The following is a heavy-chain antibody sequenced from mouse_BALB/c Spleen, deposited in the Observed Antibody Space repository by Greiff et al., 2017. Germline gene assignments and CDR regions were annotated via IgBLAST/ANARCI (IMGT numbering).Heavy chain of an antibody. CDR3: ARWKGNYAYAMDY. Sequence: QVQLQQPGAELVKPGASVKLSCKASGYTFTSYWMHWVKQRPGQGLEWIGEINPSNGRTNYNEKFKSKATLTVDKSSSTAYMQLSSLTSEDSAVYYCARWKGNYAYAMDYWGQGTSVTVSS. V-gene: IGHV1S81*02. J-gene: IGHJ4*01. CDR2: INPSNGRT. D-gene: IGHD2-1*01. CDR1: GYTFTSYW.